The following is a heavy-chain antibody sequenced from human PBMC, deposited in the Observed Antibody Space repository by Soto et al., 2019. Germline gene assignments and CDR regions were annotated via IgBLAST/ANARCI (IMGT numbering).Heavy chain of an antibody. V-gene: IGHV1-2*04. CDR1: GYTFTGYY. CDR2: INPNSGGT. D-gene: IGHD6-13*01. CDR3: AREAREIAAAGTTSFDP. Sequence: ASVKVSCKASGYTFTGYYMHWVRQAPGQGLEWMGWINPNSGGTNYAQRFQGWVTMTRDTSISTAYMELSRLRSDDTAVYYCAREAREIAAAGTTSFDPWGQGTLVTVSS. J-gene: IGHJ5*02.